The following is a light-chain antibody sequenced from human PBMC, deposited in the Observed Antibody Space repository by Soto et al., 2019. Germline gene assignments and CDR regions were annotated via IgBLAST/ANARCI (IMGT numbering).Light chain of an antibody. CDR2: HAS. Sequence: DIQMTQSPSSLSASVGERVTITCRASQSISSDLNWYQQKPGKAPKLLIYHASSLQSGVPSRFSGSGSGTDFTLTISSLQPEDFATYYCQQSYTTPGTFGQGTKVEIK. CDR1: QSISSD. CDR3: QQSYTTPGT. J-gene: IGKJ1*01. V-gene: IGKV1-39*01.